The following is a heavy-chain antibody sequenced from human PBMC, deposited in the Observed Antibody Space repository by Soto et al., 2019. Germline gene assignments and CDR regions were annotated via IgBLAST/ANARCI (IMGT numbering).Heavy chain of an antibody. CDR1: GFTVSSSY. J-gene: IGHJ3*02. CDR3: ARVVKSRGWDNDVFDI. V-gene: IGHV3-66*01. D-gene: IGHD6-19*01. CDR2: IYSGGST. Sequence: PGGSLRLSCAASGFTVSSSYMSCVRQAPGKGLEWVSVIYSGGSTYYADSVKGRFTISRDNAKNTLYLQMNTLRAEDTAVYYCARVVKSRGWDNDVFDIWGQGTMVSV.